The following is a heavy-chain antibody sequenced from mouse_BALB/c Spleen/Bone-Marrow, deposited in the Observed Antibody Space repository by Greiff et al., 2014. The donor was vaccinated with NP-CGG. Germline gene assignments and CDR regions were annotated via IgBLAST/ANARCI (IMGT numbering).Heavy chain of an antibody. D-gene: IGHD2-4*01. J-gene: IGHJ4*01. CDR2: ISNGSSTI. CDR3: ARTGAMITHYYAMDY. V-gene: IGHV5-17*02. CDR1: GFTFSSFG. Sequence: EVQLVESGGGLVQPGGSRKLSCAASGFTFSSFGMHWVRQAPEKGLEWVAYISNGSSTIYYADTVKGRFTISRDNPKNTVFLQMTSLRSEHTSMYYCARTGAMITHYYAMDYWGQGTSVTVSS.